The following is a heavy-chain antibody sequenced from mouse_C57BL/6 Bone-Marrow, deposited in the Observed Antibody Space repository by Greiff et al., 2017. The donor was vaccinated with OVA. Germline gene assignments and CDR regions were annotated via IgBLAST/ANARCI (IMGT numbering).Heavy chain of an antibody. D-gene: IGHD1-1*01. V-gene: IGHV1-69*01. CDR3: ARSRGTTFDY. CDR2: IDPSDSYT. Sequence: QVQLKQPGAELVMPGASVKLSCKASGYTFTSYWMHWVKQRPGQGLEWIGEIDPSDSYTNYNQKFKGKSTLTVDKSSSTAYMQLSSLTSEDSAVYYCARSRGTTFDYWGQGTTLTVSS. CDR1: GYTFTSYW. J-gene: IGHJ2*01.